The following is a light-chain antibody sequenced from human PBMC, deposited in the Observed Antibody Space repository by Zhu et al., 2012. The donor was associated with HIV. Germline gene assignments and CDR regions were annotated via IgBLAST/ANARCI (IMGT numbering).Light chain of an antibody. J-gene: IGKJ4*01. CDR1: QNLTDRF. V-gene: IGKV3-20*01. CDR2: GSS. Sequence: EIVLTQSPGTLSLSPGESATLSCRASQNLTDRFLAWYQQIPGQAPRLLIYGSSSRATGIPDRFSGRGSGTEFTLTISSLQSEDFAVYYCQQYSDWPLTFGGGTKVGIK. CDR3: QQYSDWPLT.